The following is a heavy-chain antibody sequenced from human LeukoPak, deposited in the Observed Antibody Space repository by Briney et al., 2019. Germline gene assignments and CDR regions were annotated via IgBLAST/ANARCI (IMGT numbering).Heavy chain of an antibody. D-gene: IGHD5-18*01. V-gene: IGHV4-59*01. J-gene: IGHJ5*02. CDR3: ARLRGYSYGSVRLDP. CDR2: IYYSGST. Sequence: SETLSLTCTVSVGSISSYYWSWIRQPPGKGLEWIGYIYYSGSTNYSPSLKSRVTISVDTSKNQFSLKLSSVTAADTAVYYCARLRGYSYGSVRLDPWGQGTLVTVSS. CDR1: VGSISSYY.